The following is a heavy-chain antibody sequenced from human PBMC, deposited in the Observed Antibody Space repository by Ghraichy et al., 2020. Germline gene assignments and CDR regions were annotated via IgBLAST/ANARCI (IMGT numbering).Heavy chain of an antibody. CDR1: GGSFSGYY. D-gene: IGHD3-10*01. CDR2: INHSGST. CDR3: TTVTGRGYYYGMDV. V-gene: IGHV4-34*01. J-gene: IGHJ6*02. Sequence: SETLPLTCAVYGGSFSGYYWSWIRQPPGKGLEWIGEINHSGSTNYNPSLKSRVTISVDTSKNQFSLKLSSVTAADTAVYYCTTVTGRGYYYGMDVWGQGTTVTVSS.